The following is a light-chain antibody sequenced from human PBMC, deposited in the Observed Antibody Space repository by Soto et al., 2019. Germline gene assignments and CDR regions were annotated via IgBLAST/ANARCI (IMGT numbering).Light chain of an antibody. Sequence: EIVMPRSPANLPVSTGEKATLSCRATQSVSSNFAWYPQKPGQAPSLLIYGASTRATGIPARFSGSGSGTEFTLTISSLQSEDFALYYCQQYNNWPRTFGQGTKVDIK. CDR2: GAS. CDR3: QQYNNWPRT. J-gene: IGKJ1*01. CDR1: QSVSSN. V-gene: IGKV3-15*01.